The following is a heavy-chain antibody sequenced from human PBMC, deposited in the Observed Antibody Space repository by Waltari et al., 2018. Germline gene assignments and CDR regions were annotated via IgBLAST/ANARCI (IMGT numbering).Heavy chain of an antibody. J-gene: IGHJ4*02. CDR3: GKDGGTYLPFDD. CDR1: GFAFSYYG. D-gene: IGHD1-26*01. CDR2: IWYDGSKQ. Sequence: QVQLVESGGGVVQPGRSLRLSGAASGFAFSYYGMHWVRQAPGKGLQWVAVIWYDGSKQYYAESVRGRFSISRDNSKNTLYLQMNSLRTEDTAVYFCGKDGGTYLPFDDWGQGTLVTVSS. V-gene: IGHV3-30*18.